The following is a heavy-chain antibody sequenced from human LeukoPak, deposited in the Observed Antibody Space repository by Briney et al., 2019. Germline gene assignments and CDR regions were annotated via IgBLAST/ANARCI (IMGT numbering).Heavy chain of an antibody. CDR2: MKPDSGAT. CDR3: ARTYYDGSRNPNWFDP. CDR1: GYTFTNYD. Sequence: ASVKVSCKASGYTFTNYDINWARQAAGQGLEWMGWMKPDSGATGYAEKFRGRVTLTSDTSTSTAYMELSGLRSEDTAVYFCARTYYDGSRNPNWFDPWGQGTLVTVSS. J-gene: IGHJ5*02. D-gene: IGHD3-22*01. V-gene: IGHV1-8*01.